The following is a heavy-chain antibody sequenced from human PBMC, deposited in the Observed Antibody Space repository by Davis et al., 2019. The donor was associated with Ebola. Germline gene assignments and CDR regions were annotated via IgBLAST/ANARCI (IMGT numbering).Heavy chain of an antibody. CDR3: AVTTVTPRGTSDY. J-gene: IGHJ4*02. D-gene: IGHD4-11*01. Sequence: ASVKVSCKASGYTFTSYGISWVRQAPGQGLEWMGRINPNSGGTNYAQKFQGRVTMTRDTSISTAYMELSRLRSDDTAVYYCAVTTVTPRGTSDYWGQGTLVTVSS. CDR1: GYTFTSYG. V-gene: IGHV1-2*06. CDR2: INPNSGGT.